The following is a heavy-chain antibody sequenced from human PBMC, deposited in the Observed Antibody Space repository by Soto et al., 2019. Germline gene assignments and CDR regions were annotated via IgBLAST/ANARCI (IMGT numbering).Heavy chain of an antibody. D-gene: IGHD2-2*03. Sequence: SETLSLTCGVSGDSISSSKWWTWVRQTPGNGLEWIGKIDHNGVANYNPSLEGRVTISKDISKNQISLKVTSVTAADSAVYYCARMDRDYYYYGMDVWGQGATVTVSS. CDR2: IDHNGVA. CDR3: ARMDRDYYYYGMDV. CDR1: GDSISSSKW. J-gene: IGHJ6*02. V-gene: IGHV4-4*02.